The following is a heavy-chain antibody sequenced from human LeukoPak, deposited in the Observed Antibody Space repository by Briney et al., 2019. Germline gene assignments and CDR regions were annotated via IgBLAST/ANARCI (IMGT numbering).Heavy chain of an antibody. CDR1: GFTFSSYA. CDR3: ARVGVGVPAATFRPYYGMDV. D-gene: IGHD2-2*01. V-gene: IGHV3-7*01. CDR2: IKQDGSEK. Sequence: GGSLRLSCAASGFTFSSYAMSWVRQAPGKGLEWVANIKQDGSEKYYVDSVKGRFTISRDNAKNSLYLQMNSLRAEDTAVYYCARVGVGVPAATFRPYYGMDVWGQGTTVTVSS. J-gene: IGHJ6*02.